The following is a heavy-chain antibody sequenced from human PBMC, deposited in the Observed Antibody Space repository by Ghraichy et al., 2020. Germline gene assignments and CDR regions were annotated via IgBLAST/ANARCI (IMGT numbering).Heavy chain of an antibody. V-gene: IGHV4-34*01. D-gene: IGHD5-18*01. CDR3: ARGDGIRGYSYGYQLYYYYYYGMDV. CDR2: INHSGST. CDR1: GGSFSGYY. Sequence: SETLSLTCAVYGGSFSGYYWSWIRQPPGKGLEWIGEINHSGSTNYNPSLKSRVTISVDTSKNQFSLKLSSVTAADTAVYYCARGDGIRGYSYGYQLYYYYYYGMDVWGQGTTVTVSS. J-gene: IGHJ6*02.